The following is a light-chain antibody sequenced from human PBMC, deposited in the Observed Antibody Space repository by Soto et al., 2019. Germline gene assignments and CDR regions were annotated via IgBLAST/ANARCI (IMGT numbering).Light chain of an antibody. J-gene: IGKJ1*01. CDR3: QQYNNWWT. CDR2: GAS. CDR1: QSVSNN. Sequence: EIVMTQSPATLSVSPGERATLSCRASQSVSNNLAWYQKKPGQVPRLLIYGASTRATGIPSRVSGSGSGTEFTLTISSLQSEDVAFYYCQQYNNWWTFGQGTRVDIK. V-gene: IGKV3-15*01.